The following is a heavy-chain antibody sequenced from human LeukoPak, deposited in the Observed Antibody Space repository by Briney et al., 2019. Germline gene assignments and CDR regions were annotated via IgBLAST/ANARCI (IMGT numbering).Heavy chain of an antibody. D-gene: IGHD4-11*01. V-gene: IGHV3-23*01. CDR1: GFTFSRYA. CDR2: ISGSGGST. J-gene: IGHJ4*02. CDR3: AKDLSVTTDY. Sequence: GGSLRLSCAASGFTFSRYAMSWVRQAPGRGLEWVSTISGSGGSTYYADSLKGRFTISRDTSKNTLYLQMNSLRAEDTAVYYCAKDLSVTTDYWGQGTLVTVSS.